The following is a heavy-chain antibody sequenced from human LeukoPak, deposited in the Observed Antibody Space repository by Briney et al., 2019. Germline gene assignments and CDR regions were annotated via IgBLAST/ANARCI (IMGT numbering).Heavy chain of an antibody. D-gene: IGHD6-6*01. V-gene: IGHV3-7*01. J-gene: IGHJ4*02. Sequence: GGSLRLSCAASGFTFSRYWMSWGRQAPGKGLGWVANIKEDGSEKYYVDSVKGRFTISRDNAKNSLYLQMNSLRAEDTAVYYCARKYSSSWDYWGQGTLVTVSS. CDR2: IKEDGSEK. CDR3: ARKYSSSWDY. CDR1: GFTFSRYW.